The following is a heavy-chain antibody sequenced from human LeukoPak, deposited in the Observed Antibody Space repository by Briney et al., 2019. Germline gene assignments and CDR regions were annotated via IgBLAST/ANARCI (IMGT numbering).Heavy chain of an antibody. CDR1: GGSISSNNW. V-gene: IGHV4-4*02. D-gene: IGHD3-16*01. Sequence: SGTLSLTCAVSGGSISSNNWWGWVRQPPGKGLEWIGEIYHSGSPNYNPSLKSRVTISVDKSRNHFSLNLSSVTAADTAVYYCARVGSYFDYWGQGTLVTVSS. J-gene: IGHJ4*02. CDR2: IYHSGSP. CDR3: ARVGSYFDY.